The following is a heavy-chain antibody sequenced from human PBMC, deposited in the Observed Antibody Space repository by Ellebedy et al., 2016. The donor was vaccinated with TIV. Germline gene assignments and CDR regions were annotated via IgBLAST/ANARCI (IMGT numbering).Heavy chain of an antibody. V-gene: IGHV1-69*10. CDR2: IIPILGIA. Sequence: ASVKVSCKASGGSFNNSAISWVRQAPGQGLEWLGRIIPILGIANYAQTFQGRLTITADKSTRTVYMELSSLTSDDTAIYYCARGFKASTLVRGVVRYYYGMDVWGQGTTVTVSS. CDR1: GGSFNNSA. J-gene: IGHJ6*02. CDR3: ARGFKASTLVRGVVRYYYGMDV. D-gene: IGHD3-10*01.